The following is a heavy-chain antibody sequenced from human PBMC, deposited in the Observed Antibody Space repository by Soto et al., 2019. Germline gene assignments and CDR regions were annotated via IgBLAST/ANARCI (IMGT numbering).Heavy chain of an antibody. Sequence: GGSLRLSCGASGFTFSSYSFNWVRQAPGQGLEWVSFISSGGYTIYHADSLEGRFSISRDDAKNSVYLQMSGLRMDDTAVYYCVRSSREWFGVVPTSDVWGRGTLVTVSS. CDR3: VRSSREWFGVVPTSDV. V-gene: IGHV3-48*01. CDR2: ISSGGYTI. CDR1: GFTFSSYS. D-gene: IGHD3-3*01. J-gene: IGHJ4*02.